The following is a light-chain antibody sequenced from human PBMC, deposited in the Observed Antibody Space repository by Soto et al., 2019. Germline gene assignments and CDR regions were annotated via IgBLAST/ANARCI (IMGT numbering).Light chain of an antibody. CDR3: QQRSNWPLT. Sequence: EIVLTQSPATLSLSPGERATLSCRASQSVGSKLVWYQHKPGQAPRLLIYDASNRATGIPARFSGSGSGTDFTLTISSLEPEDFAVYYCQQRSNWPLTFGGGTKVEIK. J-gene: IGKJ4*01. CDR1: QSVGSK. V-gene: IGKV3-11*01. CDR2: DAS.